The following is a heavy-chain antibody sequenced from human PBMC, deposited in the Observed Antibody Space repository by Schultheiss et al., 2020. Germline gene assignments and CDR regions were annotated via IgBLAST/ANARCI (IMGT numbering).Heavy chain of an antibody. CDR2: ISYDGSNK. CDR1: GFTFSSYA. D-gene: IGHD2-2*01. CDR3: ARVDLGSKGIGSSRTARGKQRYYYYYGMDV. J-gene: IGHJ6*02. Sequence: GGSLRLSCAASGFTFSSYAMHWVRQAPGKGLEWVAVISYDGSNKYYADSVKGRFTISRDNSKNTLYLQMNSLRAEDTAVYYCARVDLGSKGIGSSRTARGKQRYYYYYGMDVWGQGTTVTGSS. V-gene: IGHV3-30*04.